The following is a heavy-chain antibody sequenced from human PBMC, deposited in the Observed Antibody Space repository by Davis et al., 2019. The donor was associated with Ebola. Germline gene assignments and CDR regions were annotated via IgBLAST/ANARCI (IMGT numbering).Heavy chain of an antibody. D-gene: IGHD3-10*01. J-gene: IGHJ6*02. CDR2: ISGSGGST. Sequence: GGSLRLSCAASGFTFSSYAMSWVRQAPGKGLEWVSAISGSGGSTYYADSVKGRFTISRDNAKNSLYLQMNSLIAEDTAVYYCARDRISMVRGVTHAVTYYYYYGMDVWGQGTTVTVSS. CDR3: ARDRISMVRGVTHAVTYYYYYGMDV. V-gene: IGHV3-23*01. CDR1: GFTFSSYA.